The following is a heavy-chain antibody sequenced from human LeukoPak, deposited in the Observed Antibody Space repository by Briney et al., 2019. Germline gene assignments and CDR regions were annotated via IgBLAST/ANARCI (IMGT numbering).Heavy chain of an antibody. Sequence: SETLSLTCAVYGGSFSGYYWSWIRQPPGKGLEWIGEINHSGSTNYNPSLKSRVTISVDTSKNQFSLKLSSVTAADTAVYYCARAPDSSSWYPYYYYGMDVWGQGTTVTVSS. D-gene: IGHD6-13*01. CDR2: INHSGST. V-gene: IGHV4-34*01. CDR3: ARAPDSSSWYPYYYYGMDV. CDR1: GGSFSGYY. J-gene: IGHJ6*02.